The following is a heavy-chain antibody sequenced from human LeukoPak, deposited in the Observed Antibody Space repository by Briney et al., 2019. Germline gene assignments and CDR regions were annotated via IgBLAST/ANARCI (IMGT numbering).Heavy chain of an antibody. Sequence: GGSLRLSCAASGFTFSSYAMSWVRQAPGKGLEWVSAISGSGGSTYYADSVKGRFTISRDNSKNTLYLQMNSLRAEDTAVYYCARVRGYSYGCPDYWGQGTLVTVSS. CDR1: GFTFSSYA. CDR3: ARVRGYSYGCPDY. D-gene: IGHD5-18*01. V-gene: IGHV3-23*01. J-gene: IGHJ4*02. CDR2: ISGSGGST.